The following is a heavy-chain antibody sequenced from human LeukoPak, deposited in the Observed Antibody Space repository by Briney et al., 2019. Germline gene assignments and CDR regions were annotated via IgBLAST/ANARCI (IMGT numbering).Heavy chain of an antibody. Sequence: GGSLRLSCAASRFTVSSNYMSWVRQAPGKGLEWVSVIYSGGDTYYANSVKGRFTISRDSSKNTLYLQMNSLRAEDAALYYCARSRVSGSYGMDVWGQGTTVTVS. D-gene: IGHD3-10*01. J-gene: IGHJ6*02. CDR1: RFTVSSNY. CDR3: ARSRVSGSYGMDV. V-gene: IGHV3-66*01. CDR2: IYSGGDT.